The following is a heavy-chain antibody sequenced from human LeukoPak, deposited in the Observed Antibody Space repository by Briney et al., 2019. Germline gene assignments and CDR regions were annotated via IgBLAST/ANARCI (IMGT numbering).Heavy chain of an antibody. D-gene: IGHD2-15*01. CDR1: GFTFSSYA. CDR3: ARVAGYCGGGSCDSGNWFDP. V-gene: IGHV3-23*01. CDR2: ISGSGGST. J-gene: IGHJ5*02. Sequence: GGSLRLSCAASGFTFSSYAMSWVRQAPGKGLEWVSAISGSGGSTYYADSVKGRFTISRDNSKNTLYLQMNSLRAEDTAVYYCARVAGYCGGGSCDSGNWFDPWGQGTLVTVSS.